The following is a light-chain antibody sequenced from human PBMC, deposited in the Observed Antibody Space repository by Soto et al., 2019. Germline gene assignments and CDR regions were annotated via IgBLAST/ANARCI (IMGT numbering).Light chain of an antibody. V-gene: IGLV1-44*01. J-gene: IGLJ2*01. CDR3: AAWDGSRNGVV. CDR1: SSNIGSRT. Sequence: QSVLTQPPSASGSPGQRVTISCSGSSSNIGSRTVTWYQQLPGTAPKLLMFSNNQRPSGVPDPFSGSKSDTAASLAISGLQSGDEADYDCAAWDGSRNGVVFGGGTKLTVL. CDR2: SNN.